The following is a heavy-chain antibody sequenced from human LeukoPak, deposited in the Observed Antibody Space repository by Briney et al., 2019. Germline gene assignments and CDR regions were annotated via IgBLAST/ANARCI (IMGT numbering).Heavy chain of an antibody. CDR1: GYSISSGYY. V-gene: IGHV4-38-2*01. CDR3: ARLPYYDFWSGYF. D-gene: IGHD3-3*01. J-gene: IGHJ6*04. Sequence: PSETLSLTCAVSGYSISSGYYWGWIRQPPGKGLEWIGSIYHSGSTYYNPSLKNRVTISVDTSKNQFSLKLSSVTAADTAVYYCARLPYYDFWSGYFWGKGTTVTVSS. CDR2: IYHSGST.